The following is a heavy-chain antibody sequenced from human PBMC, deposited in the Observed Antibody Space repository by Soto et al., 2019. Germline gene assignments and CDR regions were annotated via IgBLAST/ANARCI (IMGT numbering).Heavy chain of an antibody. CDR2: IIPIFGTA. Sequence: SVKVSCKASGGTFSSYAISWVRQAPGQGLEWMGGIIPIFGTANYAQKFQGRVTITADESTSTAYMELSSLRSEDTAVYYCARGQEQLVLGAFDIWGQGTMVTVSS. V-gene: IGHV1-69*13. CDR1: GGTFSSYA. D-gene: IGHD6-6*01. J-gene: IGHJ3*02. CDR3: ARGQEQLVLGAFDI.